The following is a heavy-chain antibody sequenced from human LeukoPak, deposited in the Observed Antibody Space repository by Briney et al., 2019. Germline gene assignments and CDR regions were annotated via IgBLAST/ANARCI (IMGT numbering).Heavy chain of an antibody. CDR2: INHSGST. CDR1: GESFSGYY. CDR3: ARRSRRDAFDI. J-gene: IGHJ3*02. Sequence: PSETLSLTCAVYGESFSGYYWSWIRQPPGKGLEWIGEINHSGSTNYNPSLKSRVTISVDTSKNQFSLKLSSVTAADTAVYYCARRSRRDAFDIWGQGTMVTVSS. V-gene: IGHV4-34*01.